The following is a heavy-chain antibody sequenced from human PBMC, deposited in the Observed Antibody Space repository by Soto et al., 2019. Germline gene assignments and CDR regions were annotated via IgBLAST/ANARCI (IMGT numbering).Heavy chain of an antibody. D-gene: IGHD3-3*01. CDR3: AHSVTIFGVVIRGVGWFDP. CDR1: GFSLSTSGVG. V-gene: IGHV2-5*02. CDR2: IYWDDDK. J-gene: IGHJ5*02. Sequence: QITLKESGPTLVKPTQPLTLTCTFSGFSLSTSGVGVGWIRQPPGKALEWLALIYWDDDKRYSPALKSRLTITKDTSNNQVVLTMTNMDPVDTATYYCAHSVTIFGVVIRGVGWFDPWGQGTLVTVSS.